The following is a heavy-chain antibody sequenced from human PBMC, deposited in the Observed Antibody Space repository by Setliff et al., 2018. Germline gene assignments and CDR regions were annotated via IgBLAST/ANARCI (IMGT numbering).Heavy chain of an antibody. CDR1: GASISGYY. CDR2: VYYGGSA. Sequence: SETLSLTCSVSGASISGYYWGWIRQSPGTGLEWIGSVYYGGSASYNPSLKGRVAISVDTSRSQFSLELTSVTAADTALYYCAREGDTSGYYYG. V-gene: IGHV4-59*01. CDR3: AREGDTSGYYYG. J-gene: IGHJ6*01. D-gene: IGHD6-19*01.